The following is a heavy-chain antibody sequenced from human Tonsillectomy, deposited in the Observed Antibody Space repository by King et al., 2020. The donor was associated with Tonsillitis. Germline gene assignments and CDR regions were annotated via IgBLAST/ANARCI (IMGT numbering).Heavy chain of an antibody. CDR2: IDPSDSYT. Sequence: QLVQSGAEVKKPGESLRISCKGSGYSFISYWITWVRQMPGKGLEWMGWIDPSDSYTNFSPSFEGHVTISADKSIGTAYLQWSSLKASDSAMYYCARGTNYYDSSGYYYLLYWGQGTLVTVSS. CDR1: GYSFISYW. D-gene: IGHD3-22*01. CDR3: ARGTNYYDSSGYYYLLY. J-gene: IGHJ4*02. V-gene: IGHV5-10-1*03.